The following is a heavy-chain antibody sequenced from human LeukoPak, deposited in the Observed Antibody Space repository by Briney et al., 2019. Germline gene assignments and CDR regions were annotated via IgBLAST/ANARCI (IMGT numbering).Heavy chain of an antibody. D-gene: IGHD1-26*01. CDR2: IYYIGST. V-gene: IGHV4-59*01. CDR3: ARVVGATGSSDY. J-gene: IGHJ4*02. Sequence: SETLSLTCTVSGGSISSDYRSWIRQPPGKGLEWIGCIYYIGSTNYNPSLKSRITISVDTSKSHFSLKLSSVTAAGTAVYYCARVVGATGSSDYWGQGTMVTVSS. CDR1: GGSISSDY.